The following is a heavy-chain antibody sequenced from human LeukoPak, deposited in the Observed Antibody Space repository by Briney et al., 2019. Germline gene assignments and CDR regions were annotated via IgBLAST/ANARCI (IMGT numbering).Heavy chain of an antibody. J-gene: IGHJ6*03. V-gene: IGHV3-21*01. D-gene: IGHD1-14*01. CDR2: ISRSSSFI. Sequence: GGSLRLSCAASGFTLSSYSMTWVRQAPGKGLEWVSSISRSSSFIYYADSVKGRFTISRENAKNSLYLQMNNLRADDTAVYYSARYNPPETYHMDVCGKGTTVTVSS. CDR1: GFTLSSYS. CDR3: ARYNPPETYHMDV.